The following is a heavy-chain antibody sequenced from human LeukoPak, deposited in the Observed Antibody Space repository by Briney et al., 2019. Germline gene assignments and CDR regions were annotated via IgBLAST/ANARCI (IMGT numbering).Heavy chain of an antibody. CDR3: ARQRGTTMVRGVRNTFDY. Sequence: SETLSLTFAVYGGSFSGYYWSWIRQPPGKGLEWIGEINHSGSTNYNPSLKSRVTISVDTSKNQFSLKLSSVTAADTAVYYCARQRGTTMVRGVRNTFDYWGQGTLVTVSS. CDR2: INHSGST. CDR1: GGSFSGYY. D-gene: IGHD3-10*01. J-gene: IGHJ4*02. V-gene: IGHV4-34*01.